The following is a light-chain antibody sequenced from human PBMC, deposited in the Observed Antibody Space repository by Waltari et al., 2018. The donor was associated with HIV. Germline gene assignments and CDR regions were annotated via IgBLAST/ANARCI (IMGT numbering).Light chain of an antibody. CDR3: YSAADNNLGV. CDR1: VLAKKY. J-gene: IGLJ3*02. V-gene: IGLV3-27*01. Sequence: SYELTQPPSVSVSPGQTARITCSGDVLAKKYARWFQQKPGQAPLLVSYKDSERPSGIPELFSGSSLGTTVTLTISGAQVEDEADYYCYSAADNNLGVFGGGTKLTVL. CDR2: KDS.